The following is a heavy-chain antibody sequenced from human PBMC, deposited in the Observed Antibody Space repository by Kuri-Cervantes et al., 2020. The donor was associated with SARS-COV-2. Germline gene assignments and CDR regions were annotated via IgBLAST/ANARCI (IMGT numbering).Heavy chain of an antibody. V-gene: IGHV4-30-4*07. Sequence: SETLSLTCAVSGGSISSGGYSWSWIRPPPGKGLEWIGYIYYSGSTYYNPSLKSRVTISVDTSKNRFSLKLSSVTAADTAVYYCAREVVYYYYYMDVWGKGTTVTVSS. CDR1: GGSISSGGYS. J-gene: IGHJ6*03. D-gene: IGHD2-2*01. CDR3: AREVVYYYYYMDV. CDR2: IYYSGST.